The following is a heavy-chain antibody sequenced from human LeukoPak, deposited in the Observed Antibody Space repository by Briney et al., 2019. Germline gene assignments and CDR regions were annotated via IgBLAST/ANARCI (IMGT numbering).Heavy chain of an antibody. Sequence: GGSLRLSCAGSGFNFSNYWTSWVRQAPGKGLEWVAGISQDGREKYYVDSVKGRFTISRDNAKSSLYLQLNNVMAEDTAVYYCARDGGAIFGVVIMNYYYYVDVWGEGTTVTVSS. CDR1: GFNFSNYW. V-gene: IGHV3-7*01. J-gene: IGHJ6*03. CDR3: ARDGGAIFGVVIMNYYYYVDV. CDR2: ISQDGREK. D-gene: IGHD3-3*01.